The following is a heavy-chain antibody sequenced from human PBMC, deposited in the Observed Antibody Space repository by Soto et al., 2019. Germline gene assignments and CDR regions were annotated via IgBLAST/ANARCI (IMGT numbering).Heavy chain of an antibody. J-gene: IGHJ4*02. CDR3: ARLLVPTYFDRFHYFDY. Sequence: SETLSLTCTVSGGSISSYYWSWIRQPPGKGLEWIGYIYYSGSTNYNPSLKSRVTISVDTSKNQFSLKLSSVTAADTAVYYCARLLVPTYFDRFHYFDYWGQGTLVTVSS. CDR1: GGSISSYY. D-gene: IGHD3-9*01. CDR2: IYYSGST. V-gene: IGHV4-59*08.